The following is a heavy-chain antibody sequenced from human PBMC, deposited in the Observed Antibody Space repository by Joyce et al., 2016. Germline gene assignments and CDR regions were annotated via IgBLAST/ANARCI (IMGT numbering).Heavy chain of an antibody. CDR1: GLTLSNYG. CDR3: AKILTATYSSGWFLDY. V-gene: IGHV3-30*18. J-gene: IGHJ4*02. Sequence: QVQLVESGGGVVQPGRSLRLSCAASGLTLSNYGVHWVRQAPGKVREWVAVISYDGIYRYYADSVKGRFTMSRDNSKNTVFLEMNILRAEDTAVYYCAKILTATYSSGWFLDYWGQGTLITVSS. D-gene: IGHD6-25*01. CDR2: ISYDGIYR.